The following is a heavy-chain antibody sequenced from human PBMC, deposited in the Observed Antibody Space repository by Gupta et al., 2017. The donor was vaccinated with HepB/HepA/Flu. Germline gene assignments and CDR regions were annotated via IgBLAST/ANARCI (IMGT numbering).Heavy chain of an antibody. Sequence: QVQLQQWGAGLLKPSETLSLTCAVYGGSFRGYYWSWIRQPPGTGLEWIGEINHSGSTNYNPSLKSRVTISVDTSKNQFSLKLSSVTAADTAVYYCASVPLGYCSSTSCSTPTNNAFDIWGQGTMVTVSS. CDR2: INHSGST. V-gene: IGHV4-34*01. CDR1: GGSFRGYY. D-gene: IGHD2-2*01. CDR3: ASVPLGYCSSTSCSTPTNNAFDI. J-gene: IGHJ3*02.